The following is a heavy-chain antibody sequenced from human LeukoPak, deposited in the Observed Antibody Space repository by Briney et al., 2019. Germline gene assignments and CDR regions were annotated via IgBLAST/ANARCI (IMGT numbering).Heavy chain of an antibody. CDR1: GGSTSSSDYY. CDR2: IRYSANT. Sequence: SETLSLTCTVSGGSTSSSDYYWGWIRQPPDEGLEWIASIRYSANTYYNPSLKSRVTVSVDTSKNHFSLELRSVTAADTAIYYCARQGPDYYGSGSYFDYWGQGTLVTVSS. V-gene: IGHV4-39*01. J-gene: IGHJ4*02. CDR3: ARQGPDYYGSGSYFDY. D-gene: IGHD3-10*01.